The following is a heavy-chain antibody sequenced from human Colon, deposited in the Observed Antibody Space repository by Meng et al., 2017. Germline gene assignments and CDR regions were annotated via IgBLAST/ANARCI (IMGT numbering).Heavy chain of an antibody. CDR1: GYSLTSYG. CDR3: ARDERGGPYYFDY. Sequence: HVQLVQSGAELKKPGASVKVACQASGYSLTSYGMHWLRQAPGQRPEWMGWIYPADGNRRYSQKFQDRLTITTDTFARTAYMELSSLRSEDTAVYFCARDERGGPYYFDYWGQGTLVTVSS. J-gene: IGHJ4*02. CDR2: IYPADGNR. V-gene: IGHV1-3*01.